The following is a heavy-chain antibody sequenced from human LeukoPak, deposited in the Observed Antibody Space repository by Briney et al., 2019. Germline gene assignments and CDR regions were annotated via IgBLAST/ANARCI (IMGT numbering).Heavy chain of an antibody. CDR3: ARDLGYCSSTSCPKYYYYYYGMDV. J-gene: IGHJ6*02. CDR1: GFTFSDYY. CDR2: ISSSGSTI. V-gene: IGHV3-11*01. D-gene: IGHD2-2*01. Sequence: GGSLRLSCAASGFTFSDYYMSWIRQAPGKGLEWVSYISSSGSTIYYADSVKGRFTISRDNAKNSLYLQMNSLRAEDAAVYYCARDLGYCSSTSCPKYYYYYYGMDVWGQGTTVTVSS.